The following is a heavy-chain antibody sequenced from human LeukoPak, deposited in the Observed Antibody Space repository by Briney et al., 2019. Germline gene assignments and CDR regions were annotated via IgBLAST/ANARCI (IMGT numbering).Heavy chain of an antibody. CDR3: ARDTYYYDSSGLFDY. V-gene: IGHV3-33*01. CDR1: GFTFSSYG. CDR2: IWYDGSNK. J-gene: IGHJ4*02. D-gene: IGHD3-22*01. Sequence: PGWSLRLSCAASGFTFSSYGMHWVRQAPGKGLEWVAVIWYDGSNKYYADSVKGRFTISRDNSKNTLYLQMNSLRAEDTAVYYCARDTYYYDSSGLFDYWGQGTLVTVSS.